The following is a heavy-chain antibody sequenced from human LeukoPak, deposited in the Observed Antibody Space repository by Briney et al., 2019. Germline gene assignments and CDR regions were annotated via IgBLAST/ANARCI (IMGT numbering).Heavy chain of an antibody. CDR3: ARVGRFFTGSPTYYYDSSGYYIDY. V-gene: IGHV3-48*01. D-gene: IGHD3-22*01. CDR1: GFSSSSYI. Sequence: RFCYGSAGFSSSSYIMNGRRLPARHVLWLVSYFSSSTSTTIYNADSVKGRFTISRDNAKNSLYLQMNSLSAEDTAVYYCARVGRFFTGSPTYYYDSSGYYIDYWGQGTLVTVSS. CDR2: FSSSTSTTI. J-gene: IGHJ4*02.